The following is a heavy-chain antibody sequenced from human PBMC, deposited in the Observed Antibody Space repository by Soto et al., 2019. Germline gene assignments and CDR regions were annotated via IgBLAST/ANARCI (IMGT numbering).Heavy chain of an antibody. CDR2: IYYSGST. D-gene: IGHD4-17*01. J-gene: IGHJ4*02. V-gene: IGHV4-31*03. CDR3: ARYGDSLFDY. Sequence: SETLSLTCTVSGGSIRSGGYYWSWIRQHPGKGLEWIGYIYYSGSTYYNPSLKSRVTISVDTSKNQFSLKLSSVAAADTAVYYCARYGDSLFDYWGQGTLVTVSS. CDR1: GGSIRSGGYY.